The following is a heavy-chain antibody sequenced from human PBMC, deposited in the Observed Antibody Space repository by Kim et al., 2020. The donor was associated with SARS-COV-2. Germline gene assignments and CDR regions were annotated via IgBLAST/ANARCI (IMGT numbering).Heavy chain of an antibody. D-gene: IGHD6-6*01. V-gene: IGHV4-38-2*02. Sequence: SETLSLTCTVSGYSISSGYYWGWIRQPPGKGLEWIGSIYHSGSTYYNPSLKSRVTISVDTSKNQFSLKLSSVTAADTAVYYCAREGEQLVENWFDPWGQGTLVTVSS. J-gene: IGHJ5*02. CDR3: AREGEQLVENWFDP. CDR2: IYHSGST. CDR1: GYSISSGYY.